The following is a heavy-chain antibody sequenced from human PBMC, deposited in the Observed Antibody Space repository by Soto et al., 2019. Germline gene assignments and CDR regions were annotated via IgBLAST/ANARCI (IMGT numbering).Heavy chain of an antibody. D-gene: IGHD3-10*01. V-gene: IGHV3-7*03. Sequence: PGGSLRLSCAASGFTFSTFWMDWVRQAPGKGLEWVAKIKEDGSEIYYADSVKGRFIISRDNARNSVYLQMNSLRAEDTAVYYFARVRTGNYRDYWGQGTLVTVSS. CDR1: GFTFSTFW. J-gene: IGHJ4*02. CDR2: IKEDGSEI. CDR3: ARVRTGNYRDY.